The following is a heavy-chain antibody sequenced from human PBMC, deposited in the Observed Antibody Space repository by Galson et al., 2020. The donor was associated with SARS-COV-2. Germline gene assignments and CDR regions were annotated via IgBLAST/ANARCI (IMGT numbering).Heavy chain of an antibody. CDR3: ARGNSPCVTIFGVLTGTCGMDV. CDR2: IYKSGNT. CDR1: GVSISSGSYY. Sequence: SETLSITCTVSGVSISSGSYYWSWIRQPAGKGLEWIGRIYKSGNTNYNPSLWSQVTISVDTSKNQFSLKLTSVTAADTAVYYCARGNSPCVTIFGVLTGTCGMDVWGQGTTVTVSS. V-gene: IGHV4-61*02. J-gene: IGHJ6*02. D-gene: IGHD3-3*01.